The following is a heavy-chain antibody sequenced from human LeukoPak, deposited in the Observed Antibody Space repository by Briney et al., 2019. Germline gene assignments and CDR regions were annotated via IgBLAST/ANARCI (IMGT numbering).Heavy chain of an antibody. Sequence: RTGGSLRLSCTASGFTFSNYAMTWVRQAPGKGLEWVSAISGSGGNTYYADSVKGRFTISRDNSKNTLHLQINSLRAEDTAVYYCARVGAWDLQRVFDYWGQGALVTVSS. D-gene: IGHD1-26*01. CDR3: ARVGAWDLQRVFDY. CDR2: ISGSGGNT. CDR1: GFTFSNYA. J-gene: IGHJ4*02. V-gene: IGHV3-23*01.